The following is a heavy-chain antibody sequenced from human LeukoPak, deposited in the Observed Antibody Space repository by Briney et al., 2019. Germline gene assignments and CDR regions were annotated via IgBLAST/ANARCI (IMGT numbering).Heavy chain of an antibody. CDR2: IKQDGSEK. J-gene: IGHJ4*02. D-gene: IGHD6-13*01. CDR3: ARTYSSSWYSAYYFDY. CDR1: GFTFSSYW. V-gene: IGHV3-7*01. Sequence: GGSLRLSCAASGFTFSSYWMSWVRQAPGKGLEWVANIKQDGSEKYYVDSVKGRFTISRDNAKNSLYLQMNSLRAEDTAVYYCARTYSSSWYSAYYFDYWGQGTLVTVSS.